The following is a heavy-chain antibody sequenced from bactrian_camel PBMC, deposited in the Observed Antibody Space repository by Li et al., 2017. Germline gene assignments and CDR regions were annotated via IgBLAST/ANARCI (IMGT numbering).Heavy chain of an antibody. CDR3: AVGPTLNDGDYCKMDY. CDR2: IDSDGST. V-gene: IGHV3S53*01. D-gene: IGHD3*01. Sequence: HVQLVESGGGSVQAGGSLRLSCAASGYTYNRNCMGWFRQAPGKECEGVATIDSDGSTTYADSVKGRFTISKDNAKNTLYLRMNSLKPEDTAMYYCAVGPTLNDGDYCKMDYWGQGTQVTVS. CDR1: GYTYNRNC. J-gene: IGHJ4*01.